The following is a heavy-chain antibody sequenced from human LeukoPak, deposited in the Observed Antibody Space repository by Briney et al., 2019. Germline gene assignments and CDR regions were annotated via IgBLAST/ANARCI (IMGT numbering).Heavy chain of an antibody. CDR1: GGPIDSYY. CDR3: APRIVAGATNSHWFDP. CDR2: IYPSGGT. D-gene: IGHD2-21*01. V-gene: IGHV4-4*09. J-gene: IGHJ5*02. Sequence: SETLSLTCTVSGGPIDSYYWSWIRLPPGKGLEWIGYIYPSGGTHYNPSLLSRVSMSVDTSKNQFSLKVRSATAADTAVYFCAPRIVAGATNSHWFDPWGQGTLVTVSS.